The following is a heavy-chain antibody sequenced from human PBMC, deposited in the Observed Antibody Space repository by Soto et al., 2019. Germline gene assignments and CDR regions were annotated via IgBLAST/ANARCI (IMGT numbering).Heavy chain of an antibody. D-gene: IGHD3-22*01. CDR1: GGTFSSYA. Sequence: ASVKVSCKASGGTFSSYAISWVRQAPGQGLEWMGGIIPIFGTANYAQKFQGRVTITADESTSTAYMELSSLRSEDTAVYYCASLEYYDSSGDHDYWGQGTLVTVSS. J-gene: IGHJ4*02. CDR3: ASLEYYDSSGDHDY. V-gene: IGHV1-69*13. CDR2: IIPIFGTA.